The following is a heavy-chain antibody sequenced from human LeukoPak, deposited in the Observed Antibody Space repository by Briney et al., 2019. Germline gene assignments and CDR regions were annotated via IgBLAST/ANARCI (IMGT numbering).Heavy chain of an antibody. CDR1: GFTFDDYA. V-gene: IGHV3-43D*03. CDR2: ISWDGGST. CDR3: AKDSSGYYWDY. Sequence: GRSLRLSCAASGFTFDDYAMHWVRQAPGKGLEWVSLISWDGGSTYYADSVKGRFTISRDNSKNSLYLQMNSLRAEDTALYYCAKDSSGYYWDYWGQGTLVTVSS. D-gene: IGHD3-22*01. J-gene: IGHJ4*02.